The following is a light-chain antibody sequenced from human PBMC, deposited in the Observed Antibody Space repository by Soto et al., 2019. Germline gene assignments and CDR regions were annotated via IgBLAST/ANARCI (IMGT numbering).Light chain of an antibody. J-gene: IGLJ2*01. CDR2: GNS. V-gene: IGLV1-40*01. CDR1: SSNIGAGYD. CDR3: QSYASSLSVV. Sequence: QSVLTQPPSVSGAPGQRVTISCTGSSSNIGAGYDVHWYQQLPGTAPKLLIHGNSNRPSGVPDRFSGSKSGTSASLAITGLQAEDEADYYRQSYASSLSVVLGGGTKLTVL.